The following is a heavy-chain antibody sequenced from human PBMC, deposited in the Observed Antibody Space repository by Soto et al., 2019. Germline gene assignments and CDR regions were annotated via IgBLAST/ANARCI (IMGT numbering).Heavy chain of an antibody. Sequence: AKVRCKSCGYGFASYGMICVRQAPGQGLEWMGWISAYNGNTNYAQSLQCRATMTTNKATSTAYMELRSLRSDDTARYYCARDYYEFWSGYLTPSWFDPWGQGTPVIVSS. CDR3: ARDYYEFWSGYLTPSWFDP. CDR1: GYGFASYG. J-gene: IGHJ5*02. V-gene: IGHV1-18*04. D-gene: IGHD3-3*01. CDR2: ISAYNGNT.